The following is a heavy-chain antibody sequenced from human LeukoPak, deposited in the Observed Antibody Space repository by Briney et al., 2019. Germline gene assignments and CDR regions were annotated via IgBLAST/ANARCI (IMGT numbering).Heavy chain of an antibody. D-gene: IGHD6-19*01. V-gene: IGHV4-34*01. CDR1: GGSFSDYY. J-gene: IGHJ6*03. CDR3: ARLSSGGVYYYYYYYMDV. Sequence: SETLSLTCAAYGGSFSDYYWSWIRQPPGKGLEWIGEINHSGSTNYNPSLKSRVTISVDTSKNQFSLKLSSVTAADTAVYYCARLSSGGVYYYYYYYMDVWGKGTTVTISS. CDR2: INHSGST.